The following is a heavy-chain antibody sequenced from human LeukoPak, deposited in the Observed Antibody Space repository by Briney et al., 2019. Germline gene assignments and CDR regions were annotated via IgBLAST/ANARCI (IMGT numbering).Heavy chain of an antibody. D-gene: IGHD3-9*01. CDR2: IYYSGST. CDR1: GGSISSSSYY. CDR3: ARSRPSYYDILTGYYDFDY. V-gene: IGHV4-39*01. J-gene: IGHJ4*02. Sequence: SETLSLTCTVSGGSISSSSYYWGWIRQPPGKGLEWIGGIYYSGSTYYNPSLKSRVTISVDTSKNQFSLKLSSVTAADTAVYYCARSRPSYYDILTGYYDFDYWGQGTLVTVSS.